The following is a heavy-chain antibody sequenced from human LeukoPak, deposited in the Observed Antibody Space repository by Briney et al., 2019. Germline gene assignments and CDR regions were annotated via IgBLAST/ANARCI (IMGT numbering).Heavy chain of an antibody. J-gene: IGHJ4*02. V-gene: IGHV4-59*08. Sequence: PSETLSLTCTVSGGSITSYYWSWIRQPPGKGLEWIGYIYYSGSTNYNPSLRSRVTISVDTSKNQFSLKLSSVTAADTAVYYCAVIPPAVDDYWGQGALVTVSS. CDR2: IYYSGST. D-gene: IGHD2-2*01. CDR1: GGSITSYY. CDR3: AVIPPAVDDY.